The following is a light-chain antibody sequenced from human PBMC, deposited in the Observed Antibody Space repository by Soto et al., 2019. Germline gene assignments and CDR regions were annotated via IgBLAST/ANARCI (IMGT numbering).Light chain of an antibody. Sequence: EVLMTQSPDTLSLSPGDRATLSCRASQSVSSNLAWYQQKPGQAPSLLIYGASTRAPGLPARFSGSGSGTGFTLSISSLQSEDFAVYYCQQYDNWPPTFGGGTKVQLQ. CDR1: QSVSSN. CDR3: QQYDNWPPT. CDR2: GAS. J-gene: IGKJ4*01. V-gene: IGKV3-15*01.